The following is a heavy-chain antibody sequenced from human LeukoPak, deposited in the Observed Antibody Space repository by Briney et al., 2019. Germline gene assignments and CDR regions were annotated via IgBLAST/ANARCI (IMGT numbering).Heavy chain of an antibody. Sequence: PGGSLRLSCAASGFTFSDYYMSWIRQAPGKGLEWVSSISTSSSYIYYADAVKGRFTISRDNAKKSLYLQMNSLRAEDTAMYYCARGWSGDYFDYWGQGTLVTASS. CDR2: ISTSSSYI. D-gene: IGHD3-10*01. CDR3: ARGWSGDYFDY. J-gene: IGHJ4*02. V-gene: IGHV3-11*06. CDR1: GFTFSDYY.